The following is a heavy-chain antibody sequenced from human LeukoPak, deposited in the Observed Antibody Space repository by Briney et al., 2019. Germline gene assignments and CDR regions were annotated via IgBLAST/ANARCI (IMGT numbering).Heavy chain of an antibody. D-gene: IGHD3-3*01. CDR3: ARLPTDGDSPTSFRFLEWFSDWFDP. CDR1: GGSISSYY. Sequence: SETLSLTCTVSGGSISSYYWSRIRQPAGKGLEWIGRIYTNGRTNYNPSLKSRVTISVDTSKNQFSLKLSSVTAADTAVYYCARLPTDGDSPTSFRFLEWFSDWFDPWGQGTLVTVSS. V-gene: IGHV4-4*07. CDR2: IYTNGRT. J-gene: IGHJ5*01.